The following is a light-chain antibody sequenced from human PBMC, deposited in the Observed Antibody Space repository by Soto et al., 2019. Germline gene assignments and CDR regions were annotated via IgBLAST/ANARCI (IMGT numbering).Light chain of an antibody. CDR2: RNN. V-gene: IGLV1-47*01. Sequence: VLTQPPSASGTPGQRVTISCSGSSSNIGSNYVYWYQQLPGTAPKLLIYRNNQRPSGVPDRFSGSKSGTSASLAISGLRSEDEADYYCAAWDDSLRVGVFGGGTKLTVL. CDR1: SSNIGSNY. CDR3: AAWDDSLRVGV. J-gene: IGLJ2*01.